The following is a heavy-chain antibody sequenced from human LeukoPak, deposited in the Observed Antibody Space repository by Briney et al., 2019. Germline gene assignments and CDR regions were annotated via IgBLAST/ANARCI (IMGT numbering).Heavy chain of an antibody. Sequence: GTLSLTCAVSGGSISSSNWWSWVRQPPGKGLEWVSAISKSGDSTFYADSVKGRFTISRDNSQNTLYVQMNSLRAEDTAVYYCAKDQGFSSAWYSRDGFDMWGQGTMVTVSS. D-gene: IGHD6-19*01. CDR2: ISKSGDST. J-gene: IGHJ3*02. CDR1: GGSISSSN. CDR3: AKDQGFSSAWYSRDGFDM. V-gene: IGHV3-23*01.